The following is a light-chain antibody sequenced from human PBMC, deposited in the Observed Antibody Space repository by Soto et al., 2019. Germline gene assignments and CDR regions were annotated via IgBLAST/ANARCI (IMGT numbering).Light chain of an antibody. Sequence: QSVLTQPPSVSGSPGQSITISCTGTSSDVGGYNYVSWYQQHPGKAPKLMIYDVSNRPSGVSNRFSGSKSGNTASLTISGLQAEDEADYYFSSYTSSSTVVFGEGTKLTVL. J-gene: IGLJ2*01. CDR2: DVS. CDR1: SSDVGGYNY. CDR3: SSYTSSSTVV. V-gene: IGLV2-14*01.